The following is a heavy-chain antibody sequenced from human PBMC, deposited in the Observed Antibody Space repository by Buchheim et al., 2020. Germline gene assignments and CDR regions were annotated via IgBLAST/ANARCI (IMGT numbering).Heavy chain of an antibody. V-gene: IGHV4-30-2*01. CDR1: GGSISSGGYS. Sequence: QLQLQESGSGLVKPSQTLSLTCAVSGGSISSGGYSWSWIRQPPGKGLEWIGYIYHSGSTYYNPSLKSRVTISVGRSQNQFSLKLSSVTAADTAVYYCARAWGTTVTTYHYYGMDVWGQGTT. CDR3: ARAWGTTVTTYHYYGMDV. J-gene: IGHJ6*02. CDR2: IYHSGST. D-gene: IGHD4-11*01.